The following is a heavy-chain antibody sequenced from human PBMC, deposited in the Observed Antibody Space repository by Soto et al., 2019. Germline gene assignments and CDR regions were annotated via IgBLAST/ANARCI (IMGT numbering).Heavy chain of an antibody. Sequence: SETLSLTCAVYGGSFSGYYWSWIRQPPGKGLEWIGEINHSGSTNYNPSLKSRVTISVDTSKSQFSLKLSSVTAADTAVYYCARGPIVPAAMWYYYYYGMDVWGQGTTVTVSS. D-gene: IGHD2-2*01. CDR1: GGSFSGYY. CDR2: INHSGST. CDR3: ARGPIVPAAMWYYYYYGMDV. J-gene: IGHJ6*02. V-gene: IGHV4-34*01.